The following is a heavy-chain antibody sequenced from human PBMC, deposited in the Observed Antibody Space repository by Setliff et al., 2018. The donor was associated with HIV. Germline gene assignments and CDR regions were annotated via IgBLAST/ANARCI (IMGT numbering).Heavy chain of an antibody. CDR3: ARTRAPYFFDF. V-gene: IGHV4-61*09. CDR1: GGSISSGSYY. J-gene: IGHJ4*02. Sequence: KPSETLSLTCTVSGGSISSGSYYWNWIRQPAGKGLEWIGHIYSSGSTNYNPSLKSRVTISVDTSKNQFSLQLNSVTAADTAVYFCARTRAPYFFDFWGQGAQVTVSS. D-gene: IGHD1-26*01. CDR2: IYSSGST.